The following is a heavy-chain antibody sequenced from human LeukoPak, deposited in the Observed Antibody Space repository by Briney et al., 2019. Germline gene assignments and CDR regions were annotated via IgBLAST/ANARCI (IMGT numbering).Heavy chain of an antibody. CDR2: IWYDGSNK. J-gene: IGHJ4*02. D-gene: IGHD6-6*01. CDR1: GFTFSSSG. Sequence: GRSLRLSCAASGFTFSSSGMHWVRQAPGKGLEWVAVIWYDGSNKYYADSVEGRFTITRDNSKNTLYLHMNSLRAEDTAVYYCARGLEYSSSSAFDYWGQGTLVTVSS. V-gene: IGHV3-33*01. CDR3: ARGLEYSSSSAFDY.